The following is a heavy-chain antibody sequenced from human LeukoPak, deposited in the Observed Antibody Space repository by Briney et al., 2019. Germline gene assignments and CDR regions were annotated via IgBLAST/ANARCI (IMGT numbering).Heavy chain of an antibody. CDR1: GYTFTSYG. CDR3: ARVSMGHDAFDI. J-gene: IGHJ3*02. D-gene: IGHD5-24*01. Sequence: ASVKVSCKASGYTFTSYGISWVRQAPGQGLEWMGWISAYNGNTNYAQKLQGRVTMTTDTSTSTAYMGLRSLRSDDTAVYYCARVSMGHDAFDIWGQGTMVTVSS. V-gene: IGHV1-18*01. CDR2: ISAYNGNT.